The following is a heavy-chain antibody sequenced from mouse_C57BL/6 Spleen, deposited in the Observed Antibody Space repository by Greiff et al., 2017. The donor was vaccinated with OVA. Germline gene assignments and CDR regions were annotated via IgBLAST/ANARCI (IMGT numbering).Heavy chain of an antibody. CDR2: IWRGGST. Sequence: VMLVESGPGLVQPSQSLSITCTVSGFSLTSYGVHWVRQSPGKGLEWLGVIWRGGSTDYNAAFMSRLSITKDNSKSQVFFKMNSLQADDTAIYYCAKQNWDVGYFDVWGTGTTVTVSS. CDR3: AKQNWDVGYFDV. V-gene: IGHV2-5*01. D-gene: IGHD4-1*01. CDR1: GFSLTSYG. J-gene: IGHJ1*03.